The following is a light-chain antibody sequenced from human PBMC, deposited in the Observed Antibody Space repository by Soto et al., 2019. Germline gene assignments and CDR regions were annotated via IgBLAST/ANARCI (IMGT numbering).Light chain of an antibody. CDR2: SND. CDR1: SSNIRSYT. J-gene: IGLJ1*01. CDR3: AAWDDSLNGDV. V-gene: IGLV1-44*01. Sequence: QSVLTQPPSASGTPGQRVTISCSGSSSNIRSYTVNWYKQVPGTAPKLLIYSNDRRPSRVPDRFSGSKSGTSASLAISGLQSEDAADYYCAAWDDSLNGDVFGTGTKLTVL.